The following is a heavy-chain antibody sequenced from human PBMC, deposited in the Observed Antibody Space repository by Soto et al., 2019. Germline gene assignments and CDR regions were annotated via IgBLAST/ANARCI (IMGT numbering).Heavy chain of an antibody. CDR1: GFTFSSYG. J-gene: IGHJ4*02. V-gene: IGHV3-30*18. Sequence: QVQLVESGGGVVQPGRSLRLSCAASGFTFSSYGMHWVRQAPGKGLEWVAVISYDGSNKYYADSVKGRFTISRDNSKNTLYQQMNSLRAEDTAVYYCAKDDWQLLGRGSLDYWGQGTLVTVSS. CDR2: ISYDGSNK. CDR3: AKDDWQLLGRGSLDY. D-gene: IGHD6-19*01.